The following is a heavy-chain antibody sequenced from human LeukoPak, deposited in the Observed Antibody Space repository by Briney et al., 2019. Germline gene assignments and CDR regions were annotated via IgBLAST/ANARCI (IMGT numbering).Heavy chain of an antibody. CDR2: ISSSSSYI. V-gene: IGHV3-21*01. J-gene: IGHJ4*02. Sequence: GGSLRLSCAASGFTFSSYSMNWVRQAPGKGLEWVSSISSSSSYIYYADSVKGRFTISRDNAKNSLYLQMSGLRAEDTAVYYCARRHDYSNYPDYWGQGTLVTVSS. CDR1: GFTFSSYS. D-gene: IGHD4-11*01. CDR3: ARRHDYSNYPDY.